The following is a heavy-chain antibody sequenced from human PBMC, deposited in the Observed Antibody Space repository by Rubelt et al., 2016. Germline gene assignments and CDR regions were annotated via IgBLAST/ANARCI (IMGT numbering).Heavy chain of an antibody. D-gene: IGHD3-10*01. V-gene: IGHV3-73*01. CDR2: FRSKANNYAT. Sequence: GLVQPGGSLKLSCAASGFTLSDFAMHWVRQASGKGLEWVGRFRSKANNYATAYAASVKGRFTISRDDSKNTAYLQMNSLKTEDTAVYYCARGPTSGTRFADLDLDYWGQGTLVTVSS. J-gene: IGHJ4*02. CDR1: GFTLSDFA. CDR3: ARGPTSGTRFADLDLDY.